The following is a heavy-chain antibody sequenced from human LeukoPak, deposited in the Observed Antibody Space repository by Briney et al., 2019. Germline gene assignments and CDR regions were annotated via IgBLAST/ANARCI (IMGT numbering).Heavy chain of an antibody. Sequence: GASVKVSCKASGYTFTSYAMHWVRQAPGQRLEWKGWINAGNGNTKYSQKFQGRVTITRDTSASTAYMELSSLRSEDTAVYYCARLDRGGSGSRVIDYWGQGTLVTVSS. CDR1: GYTFTSYA. V-gene: IGHV1-3*01. D-gene: IGHD3-10*01. J-gene: IGHJ4*02. CDR3: ARLDRGGSGSRVIDY. CDR2: INAGNGNT.